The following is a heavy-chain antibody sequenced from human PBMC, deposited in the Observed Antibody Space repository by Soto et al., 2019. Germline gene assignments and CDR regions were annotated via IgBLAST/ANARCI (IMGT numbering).Heavy chain of an antibody. Sequence: QVQLVQSGAEVKKPGASVKVSCKASGYTFTGYYMHWVRQAPGQGLEWMGWINPNSGGTNYAQKFQGWVTMTRETSISTAYMERRGGRAVETPAYYSVRGYTYGSGSKLNPFDYWGQGTLVTVSS. D-gene: IGHD3-10*01. J-gene: IGHJ4*02. CDR2: INPNSGGT. CDR3: VRGYTYGSGSKLNPFDY. V-gene: IGHV1-2*04. CDR1: GYTFTGYY.